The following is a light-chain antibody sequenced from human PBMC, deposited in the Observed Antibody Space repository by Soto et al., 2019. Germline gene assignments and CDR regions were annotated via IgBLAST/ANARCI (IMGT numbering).Light chain of an antibody. J-gene: IGLJ1*01. CDR2: DVN. Sequence: QSALTQPASVSGSPGQSITISCTGTSSDIGAFDLVSWYQQHPDKAPKVLIYDVNVRPSGVSNRFSGSKSGNTASLTISGLQAEDEADYYCSSYTITSTRLFGTGTKLTVL. V-gene: IGLV2-14*01. CDR3: SSYTITSTRL. CDR1: SSDIGAFDL.